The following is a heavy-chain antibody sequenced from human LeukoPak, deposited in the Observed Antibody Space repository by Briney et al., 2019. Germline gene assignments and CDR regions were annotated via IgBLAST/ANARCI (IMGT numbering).Heavy chain of an antibody. CDR3: ARDPGGDLHFDY. CDR1: GGSISSNY. D-gene: IGHD2-21*02. J-gene: IGHJ4*02. V-gene: IGHV4-4*07. CDR2: IYISGST. Sequence: SETLSLTCTVSGGSISSNYWSWIRQPAGKGQEWIGRIYISGSTTYNPSLKSRVTMSVDTSKNQFSLKLSSVTAADTAVYYCARDPGGDLHFDYCGQGTLVTVSS.